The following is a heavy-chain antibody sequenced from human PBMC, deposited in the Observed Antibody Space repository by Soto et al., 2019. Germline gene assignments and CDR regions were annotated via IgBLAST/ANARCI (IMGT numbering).Heavy chain of an antibody. J-gene: IGHJ4*02. CDR3: AREWMATECFDY. D-gene: IGHD5-12*01. V-gene: IGHV3-30-3*01. CDR1: GFTFSSYA. CDR2: ISYDGSNK. Sequence: QVQLVESGGGVVQPGRSLRLSCAASGFTFSSYAMHWVRQAPGKGLEWVAVISYDGSNKYYADSVKGRFTISRDNSKNTLYLQMNSLRAEDTAVYYCAREWMATECFDYWGQGTLVTVSS.